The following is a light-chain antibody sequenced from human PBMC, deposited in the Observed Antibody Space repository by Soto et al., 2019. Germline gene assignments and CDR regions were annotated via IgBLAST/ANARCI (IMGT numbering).Light chain of an antibody. V-gene: IGKV4-1*01. CDR3: QQYYRTPLT. Sequence: DIVMTQSPDSLAVSLGGRATINCKSSQSVLYSTDNKNYLAWYQQKPGQPPHLLIYWASTRESGVPDRFSGSGSGTDFTLTISSLQAEDVAVYYCQQYYRTPLTFGGGTKVEIK. J-gene: IGKJ4*01. CDR1: QSVLYSTDNKNY. CDR2: WAS.